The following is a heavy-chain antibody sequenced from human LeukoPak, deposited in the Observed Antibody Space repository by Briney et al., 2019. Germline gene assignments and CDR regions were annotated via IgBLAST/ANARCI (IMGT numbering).Heavy chain of an antibody. Sequence: GGSLRLSCSASGFPFSTYTMHWVRQAPGKGLENVSGINSNGGSTYYADSVKGRFTISRDNAKNSLYLQMNSLRAEDTAVYYCAREYCSSTSCPGWFDPWGQGTLVTASS. J-gene: IGHJ5*02. CDR1: GFPFSTYT. V-gene: IGHV3-64*04. D-gene: IGHD2-2*01. CDR3: AREYCSSTSCPGWFDP. CDR2: INSNGGST.